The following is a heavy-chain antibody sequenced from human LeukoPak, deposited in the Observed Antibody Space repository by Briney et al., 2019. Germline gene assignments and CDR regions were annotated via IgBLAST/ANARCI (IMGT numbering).Heavy chain of an antibody. J-gene: IGHJ3*02. CDR1: GFTVSSNY. V-gene: IGHV3-53*01. CDR3: ARGGGWFRESPTPGAFDI. D-gene: IGHD3-10*01. CDR2: IYSGGST. Sequence: GGSLRLSCAASGFTVSSNYMSWVRQAPGKGLEWVSVIYSGGSTYYADSVKGRFTISRDNSKNTLYLQMNGLRAEDTAVYYCARGGGWFRESPTPGAFDIWGQGTMATVSS.